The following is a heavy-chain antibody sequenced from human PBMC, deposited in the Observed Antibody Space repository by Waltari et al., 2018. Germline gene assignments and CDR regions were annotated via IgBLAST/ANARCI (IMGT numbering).Heavy chain of an antibody. Sequence: QVQLQESGPGLVKPSETLSLTCTVSGGSISSYYWSWIRPPAGKGLEWIGRIYTSGSTNYNPSLKSRVTMSVDTSKNQFSLKLSSVTAADTAVYYCARDLRYCSSTSCYYWFDPWGQGTLVTVSS. CDR1: GGSISSYY. CDR3: ARDLRYCSSTSCYYWFDP. V-gene: IGHV4-4*07. J-gene: IGHJ5*02. CDR2: IYTSGST. D-gene: IGHD2-2*01.